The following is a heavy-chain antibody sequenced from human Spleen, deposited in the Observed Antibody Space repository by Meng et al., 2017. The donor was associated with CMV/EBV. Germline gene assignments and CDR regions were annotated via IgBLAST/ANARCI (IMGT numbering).Heavy chain of an antibody. D-gene: IGHD5-18*01. CDR1: GFTFSDYY. CDR2: ISSSSSYT. V-gene: IGHV3-11*05. Sequence: QVQLVESGGGWVKPGGSLRLSCAASGFTFSDYYMSWIRQAPGKGLEWVSYISSSSSYTNYADSVKGRFTISRDNAKNSLYLQMNSLRAEDTAVYYCAPPGGGLWPTRPRHNWFDPWGQGTLVTVSS. J-gene: IGHJ5*02. CDR3: APPGGGLWPTRPRHNWFDP.